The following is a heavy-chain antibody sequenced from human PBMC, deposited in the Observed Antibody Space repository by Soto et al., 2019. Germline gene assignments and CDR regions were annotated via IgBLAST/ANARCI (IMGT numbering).Heavy chain of an antibody. CDR2: IKGEADGGTT. D-gene: IGHD3-22*01. CDR3: TTGLSNGYYNFDY. CDR1: GFTFSNAW. V-gene: IGHV3-15*01. Sequence: GGSLRLSCAASGFTFSNAWMSWVRQAPGKGLEWVGRIKGEADGGTTDYAAPVKGRITISRDHSKATLYLQMNSLKTEDTAVYYCTTGLSNGYYNFDYWGQGT. J-gene: IGHJ4*02.